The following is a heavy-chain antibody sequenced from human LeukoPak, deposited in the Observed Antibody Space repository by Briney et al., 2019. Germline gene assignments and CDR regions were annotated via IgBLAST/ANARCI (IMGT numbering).Heavy chain of an antibody. J-gene: IGHJ4*02. CDR1: GYSISSGYY. D-gene: IGHD6-6*01. CDR3: ARHRDYSSSDY. Sequence: PSETLSLTCAVSGYSISSGYYCGWIRQTPGKGLEWIGSIYHSGSTYYNPSLESRVTISVDTSKNQFSLKLSSVTAADTAVYYCARHRDYSSSDYWGQGTLVTVSS. CDR2: IYHSGST. V-gene: IGHV4-38-2*01.